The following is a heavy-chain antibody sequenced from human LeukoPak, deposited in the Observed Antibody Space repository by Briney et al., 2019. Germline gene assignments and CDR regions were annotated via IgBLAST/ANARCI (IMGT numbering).Heavy chain of an antibody. Sequence: PGGSLRLSCAASGFTFSSYAMSWVRQAPGKGLEWVSAISGSGGSTYYADSVKGRFTISRDNSKNTLYLQMNSLRAEDTAVYYCAKDRAVAGVIRWFDPWGQGTLVTVSS. CDR1: GFTFSSYA. D-gene: IGHD6-19*01. CDR2: ISGSGGST. J-gene: IGHJ5*02. V-gene: IGHV3-23*01. CDR3: AKDRAVAGVIRWFDP.